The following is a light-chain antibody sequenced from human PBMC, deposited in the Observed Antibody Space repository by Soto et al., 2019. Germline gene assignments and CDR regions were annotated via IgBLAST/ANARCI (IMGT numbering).Light chain of an antibody. CDR3: QQYNSYLIT. CDR1: QTINNY. J-gene: IGKJ5*01. V-gene: IGKV1-16*01. Sequence: DIQMTQSPSSLSASVGDRVTITCRTSQTINNYLNWYQQKPGRAPKLLIYAAYNLQSGVPSRFSGSGSGTEFTLTISSLQPDDFATYYCQQYNSYLITFGQGTRLEIK. CDR2: AAY.